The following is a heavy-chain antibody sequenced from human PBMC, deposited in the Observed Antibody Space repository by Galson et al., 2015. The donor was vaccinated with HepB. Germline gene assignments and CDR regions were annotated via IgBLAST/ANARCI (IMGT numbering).Heavy chain of an antibody. CDR3: ARDFHCSSTSCYDFSDY. D-gene: IGHD2-2*01. CDR2: INPSGGST. V-gene: IGHV1-46*01. J-gene: IGHJ4*02. CDR1: GYTFTSYY. Sequence: GYTFTSYYMHWVRQAPGQGLEWMGIINPSGGSTSYAQKFQGRVTMTRDTSTSTVYMELSSLRSEDTAVYYCARDFHCSSTSCYDFSDYWGQGTLVTVSS.